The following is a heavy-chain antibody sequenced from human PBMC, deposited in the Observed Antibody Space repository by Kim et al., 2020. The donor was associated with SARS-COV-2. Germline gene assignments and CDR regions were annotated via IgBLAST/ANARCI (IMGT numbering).Heavy chain of an antibody. CDR3: ARGLPVVVAATPARWFDP. D-gene: IGHD2-15*01. Sequence: SETLSLTCAVYGGSFSGYYWSWIRQPPGKGLEWIGEINHSGSTNYNPSLKSRVTISVDTSKNQFSLKLSSVTAADTAVYYCARGLPVVVAATPARWFDPWGQGTLVTVSS. J-gene: IGHJ5*02. V-gene: IGHV4-34*01. CDR1: GGSFSGYY. CDR2: INHSGST.